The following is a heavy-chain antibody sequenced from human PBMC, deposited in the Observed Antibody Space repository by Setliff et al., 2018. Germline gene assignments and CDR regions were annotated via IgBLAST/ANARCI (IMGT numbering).Heavy chain of an antibody. V-gene: IGHV3-23*01. D-gene: IGHD4-4*01. CDR1: GFTFSNYA. CDR3: AKDTGYYFDY. Sequence: GASLTLSCAASGFTFSNYAMSWVRQAPGQGLEWVSAISGSGAISYADSVKGRFTVSRDNSKNTLYLQMNSLRGEDTAVYYCAKDTGYYFDYWGQGTLVTVSS. CDR2: ISGSGAI. J-gene: IGHJ4*02.